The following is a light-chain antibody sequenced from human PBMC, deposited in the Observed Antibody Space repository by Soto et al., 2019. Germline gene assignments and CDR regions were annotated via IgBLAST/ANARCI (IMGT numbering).Light chain of an antibody. J-gene: IGKJ1*01. CDR1: QSISSW. Sequence: DIQMTQSPSTLSASVGDRVTITCRASQSISSWLAWYQQKPGKAPKLLIYDASSLASGVPSRFSGSGSATEFTLTISSLQPDDFATYYCQQYNSYWTFGQGTKVEIK. CDR3: QQYNSYWT. V-gene: IGKV1-5*01. CDR2: DAS.